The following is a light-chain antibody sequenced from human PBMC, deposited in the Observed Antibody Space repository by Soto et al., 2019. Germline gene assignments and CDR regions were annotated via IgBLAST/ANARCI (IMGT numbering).Light chain of an antibody. Sequence: DIQMTQSPSILSASVGDRVTITCRASQSITSWLAWYQQKPGKAPKLLIYDASSLESGVPSRFSGSGSGTEFTITISSLQPDDFATDYCQQYNDYWTFGQGTKVEIK. CDR1: QSITSW. J-gene: IGKJ1*01. CDR3: QQYNDYWT. CDR2: DAS. V-gene: IGKV1-5*01.